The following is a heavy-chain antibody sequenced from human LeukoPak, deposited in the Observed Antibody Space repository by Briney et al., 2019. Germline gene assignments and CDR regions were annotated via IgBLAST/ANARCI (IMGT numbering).Heavy chain of an antibody. V-gene: IGHV3-21*01. D-gene: IGHD3-3*01. CDR1: GFTFSSYS. J-gene: IGHJ4*02. CDR3: AKGVWSGYYFDY. CDR2: ISSSSSCI. Sequence: GGSLRLSCAASGFTFSSYSMNWVRQAPGKGLQWVSSISSSSSCIYYADSVKGRFTISRDNAKNSQYLQMNSLRAEDTAVYYCAKGVWSGYYFDYWGQGTLVTVSS.